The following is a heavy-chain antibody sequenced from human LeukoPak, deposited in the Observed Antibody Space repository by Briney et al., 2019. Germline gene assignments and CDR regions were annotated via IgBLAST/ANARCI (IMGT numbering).Heavy chain of an antibody. Sequence: PSETLSLTCTVSGGSISSGGYYWSWIRQHPGTGLEWIGYIYYSGSTYYNPSLKSRVTISVDTSKNQFSLKLSSVTAADTAVYYCVRARVVVAASYNWFDPWGQGTLVTVSS. CDR2: IYYSGST. J-gene: IGHJ5*02. V-gene: IGHV4-31*03. CDR1: GGSISSGGYY. CDR3: VRARVVVAASYNWFDP. D-gene: IGHD2-15*01.